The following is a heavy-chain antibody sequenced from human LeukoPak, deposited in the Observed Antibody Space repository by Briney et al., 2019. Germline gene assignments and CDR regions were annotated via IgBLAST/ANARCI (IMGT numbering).Heavy chain of an antibody. Sequence: GESLKISCAASGFTFSDYYMSWIRQAPGKGLEWVSYISSSSSYTNYADSVKGRFTISRDNAKNSLYLQMNSLRAEDTAVYYCARDWGNCSSTSCHEDYYFDYWGQGTLVTVSS. J-gene: IGHJ4*02. V-gene: IGHV3-11*05. D-gene: IGHD2-2*01. CDR2: ISSSSSYT. CDR3: ARDWGNCSSTSCHEDYYFDY. CDR1: GFTFSDYY.